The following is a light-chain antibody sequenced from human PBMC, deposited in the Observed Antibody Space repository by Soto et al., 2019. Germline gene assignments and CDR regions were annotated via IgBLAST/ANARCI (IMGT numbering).Light chain of an antibody. V-gene: IGKV3-20*01. J-gene: IGKJ2*01. Sequence: EIVLTQSPGTLSGSPGEGATLSCRASQSIGRDYLAWYQQKPGQAPRLLIYGVSRRASGITDKFSGSGSGTEFTLTINSLEPEDLAVYYCQQYDSSPGTFGQGTTLDIK. CDR1: QSIGRDY. CDR2: GVS. CDR3: QQYDSSPGT.